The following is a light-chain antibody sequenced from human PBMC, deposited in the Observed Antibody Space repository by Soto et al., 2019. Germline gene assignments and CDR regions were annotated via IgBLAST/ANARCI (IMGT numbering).Light chain of an antibody. Sequence: QSVLAQPPSASAPPGQRVAIPCSGSSSNIGRNPVHRYQHLPGAAPKLLIYGNDQRPSGVPDRFSGSKSDTSASLAITGLQSEDEADYFCASWDDRLNGQVFGGGTKLTVL. V-gene: IGLV1-44*01. CDR2: GND. J-gene: IGLJ2*01. CDR1: SSNIGRNP. CDR3: ASWDDRLNGQV.